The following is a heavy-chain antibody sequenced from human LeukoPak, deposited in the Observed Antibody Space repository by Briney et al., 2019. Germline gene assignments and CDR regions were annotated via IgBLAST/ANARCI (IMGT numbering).Heavy chain of an antibody. D-gene: IGHD3-3*01. Sequence: SGGSLRLSCAASGFSFSSYAMVWVRQAPGKGLEWVSAISGSGGSTYYADSVKGRFTISRDNSKNTLYLQMNSLRAEDTAVYYCAKDGSQGAYDFWSGYYFDYWGQGTLVTVSS. CDR1: GFSFSSYA. J-gene: IGHJ4*02. V-gene: IGHV3-23*01. CDR2: ISGSGGST. CDR3: AKDGSQGAYDFWSGYYFDY.